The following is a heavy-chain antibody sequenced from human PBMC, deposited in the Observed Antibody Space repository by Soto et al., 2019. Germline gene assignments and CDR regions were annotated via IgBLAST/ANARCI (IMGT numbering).Heavy chain of an antibody. Sequence: PSETLSLTCTVSGGSISSSSYYWGWIRQPPGKGLEWIGSIYYSGSTYYNPSLKSRVTISVDTSKNQFSLKLSSVTAADTAVYYCASLYYYYYYGMDVWGQGTTVTV. D-gene: IGHD3-16*01. CDR2: IYYSGST. CDR3: ASLYYYYYYGMDV. J-gene: IGHJ6*02. V-gene: IGHV4-39*01. CDR1: GGSISSSSYY.